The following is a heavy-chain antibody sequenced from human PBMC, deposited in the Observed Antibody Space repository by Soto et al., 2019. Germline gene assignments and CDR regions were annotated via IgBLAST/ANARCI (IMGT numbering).Heavy chain of an antibody. V-gene: IGHV1-69*13. CDR1: GGTFSSYA. Sequence: SVKVSCKASGGTFSSYAISWVRQAPGQGLEWMGGIIPIFGTANYAQKFQGRVTITADEPTSTAYMELSSLRSEDTAVYYCAIQRDTSTTGTTGWFDYWGQGTLVTVSS. J-gene: IGHJ5*01. CDR3: AIQRDTSTTGTTGWFDY. D-gene: IGHD1-1*01. CDR2: IIPIFGTA.